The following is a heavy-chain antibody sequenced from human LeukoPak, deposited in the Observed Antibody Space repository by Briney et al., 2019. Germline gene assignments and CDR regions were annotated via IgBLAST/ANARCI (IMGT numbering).Heavy chain of an antibody. J-gene: IGHJ4*02. Sequence: LRLXXAASGFTFSSYAMHWVRQAPGKGLEWVAVISYDGSNKYYADSVKGRFTISRDNSKNTLYLQMNSLRAEDTAVYYCARGRSGSGYYFDYWGQGTLVTVSS. D-gene: IGHD3-10*01. CDR3: ARGRSGSGYYFDY. CDR1: GFTFSSYA. CDR2: ISYDGSNK. V-gene: IGHV3-30-3*01.